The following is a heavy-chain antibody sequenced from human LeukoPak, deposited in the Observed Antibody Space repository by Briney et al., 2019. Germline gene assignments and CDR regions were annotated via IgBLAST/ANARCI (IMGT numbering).Heavy chain of an antibody. CDR1: GGSISSGSYY. J-gene: IGHJ3*02. CDR3: ARVPPVAGNAFDI. D-gene: IGHD6-19*01. V-gene: IGHV4-61*02. CDR2: IYTSGST. Sequence: SETLSLTCTVSGGSISSGSYYWSWIRQPAGKGLEWIGRIYTSGSTNYNPSLKSRVTISVDTSKNQFSLKLSSVTAADTAVYYCARVPPVAGNAFDIWGQGTMVTVSS.